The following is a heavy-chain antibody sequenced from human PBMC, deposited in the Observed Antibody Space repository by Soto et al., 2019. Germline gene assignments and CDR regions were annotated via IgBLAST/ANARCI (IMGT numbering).Heavy chain of an antibody. V-gene: IGHV1-46*01. D-gene: IGHD2-21*01. CDR1: GYKVINHY. Sequence: QMQLVQSGAEVTEPGASVKVSCKASGYKVINHYIHWVRQAPGGGLEWMGIINPNGGGTDYAQKFQGRVPMTTDTYASTVHMELSSLRSEDTAVYFCSRDSSASATSDSFDYWGQGTLVTVSS. CDR2: INPNGGGT. J-gene: IGHJ4*02. CDR3: SRDSSASATSDSFDY.